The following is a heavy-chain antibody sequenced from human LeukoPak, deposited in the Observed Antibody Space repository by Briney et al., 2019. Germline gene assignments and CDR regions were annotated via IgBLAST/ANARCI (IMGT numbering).Heavy chain of an antibody. V-gene: IGHV4-61*01. Sequence: SGPTLVNPTETLTLTCTVSGFSLSNARMGVSWIRQPPGKGLEWIGYIYYSGSTNYNPSLKSRVTISVDTSKNQFSLKLSSVTAADTAVYYCARDAVSSSGWTYWGQGTLVTVSS. J-gene: IGHJ4*02. CDR3: ARDAVSSSGWTY. D-gene: IGHD6-19*01. CDR2: IYYSGST. CDR1: GFSLSNARMG.